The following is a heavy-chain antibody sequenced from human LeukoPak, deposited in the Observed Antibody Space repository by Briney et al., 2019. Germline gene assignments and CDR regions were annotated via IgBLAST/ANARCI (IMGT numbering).Heavy chain of an antibody. V-gene: IGHV1-69*13. D-gene: IGHD3-9*01. J-gene: IGHJ5*02. Sequence: SVKVSCKASGGTFSSYAISWVRQAPGQGLEWMGGIIPIFGTANYAQKFQGRVTITADESTGTAYMELSSLRSEDTAVYYCASPREGPLVRGAYDILTAWGQGTLVTVSS. CDR2: IIPIFGTA. CDR1: GGTFSSYA. CDR3: ASPREGPLVRGAYDILTA.